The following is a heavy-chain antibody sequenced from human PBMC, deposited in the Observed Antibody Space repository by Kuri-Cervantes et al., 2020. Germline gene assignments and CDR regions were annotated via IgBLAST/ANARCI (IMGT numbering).Heavy chain of an antibody. Sequence: LSLTCAASGFTFSDYYMSWIRQAPGKGLEWVSYISSSGSTIYYADSVKGRFTISRDNSKNTLYLQMNSLRAEDTAVYYCARGGIAAAYDYWGQGTLVTVSS. CDR1: GFTFSDYY. CDR2: ISSSGSTI. J-gene: IGHJ4*02. D-gene: IGHD6-13*01. CDR3: ARGGIAAAYDY. V-gene: IGHV3-11*04.